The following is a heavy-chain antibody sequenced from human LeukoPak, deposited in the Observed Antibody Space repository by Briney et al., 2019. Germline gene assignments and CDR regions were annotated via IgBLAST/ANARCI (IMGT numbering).Heavy chain of an antibody. V-gene: IGHV3-23*01. CDR2: ISAGGDGT. D-gene: IGHD2/OR15-2a*01. CDR3: AKSLLTTATGTGRASDI. CDR1: GFTFSSYG. Sequence: PGGSLRLSCAASGFTFSSYGMHWVRQAPGKGLEWVSGISAGGDGTYYADPVKGRFTISRDNSKNTLFLQMNSLRAEDTAKYYCAKSLLTTATGTGRASDIWGQGTMVTVSS. J-gene: IGHJ3*02.